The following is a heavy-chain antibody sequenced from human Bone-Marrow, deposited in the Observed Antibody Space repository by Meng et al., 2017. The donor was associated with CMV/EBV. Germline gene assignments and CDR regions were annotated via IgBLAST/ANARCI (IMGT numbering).Heavy chain of an antibody. CDR3: ASGNIVVVIAPFDY. CDR2: INHSGST. CDR1: GGSFSGYY. D-gene: IGHD2-21*01. Sequence: SETLSLTCAVYGGSFSGYYWSWIRQPTGKGLEWIGEINHSGSTNYNPSLKSRVTISVDTSKNQFSLKLSSVTAADTAVYYCASGNIVVVIAPFDYWGQGTLVTFSS. V-gene: IGHV4-34*01. J-gene: IGHJ4*02.